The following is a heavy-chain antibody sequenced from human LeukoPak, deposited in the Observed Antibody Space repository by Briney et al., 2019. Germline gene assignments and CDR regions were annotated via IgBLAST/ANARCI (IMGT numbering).Heavy chain of an antibody. D-gene: IGHD4-17*01. J-gene: IGHJ4*02. CDR1: GFTFSSYW. CDR2: IKQDGSEK. CDR3: ARDYYLIPSTVTCN. Sequence: GGSLRLSWAASGFTFSSYWMSWVRQAPGKGLEWVANIKQDGSEKYYVDSVKGRFTISRDNAKNSLYLQMNSLRAEDTAVYYCARDYYLIPSTVTCNWGQGTLVTVSS. V-gene: IGHV3-7*01.